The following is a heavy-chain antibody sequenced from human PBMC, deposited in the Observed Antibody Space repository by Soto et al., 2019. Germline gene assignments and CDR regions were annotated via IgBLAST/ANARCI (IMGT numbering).Heavy chain of an antibody. V-gene: IGHV1-69*06. CDR1: GGTFSSYA. D-gene: IGHD7-27*01. CDR2: IIPIFGTA. J-gene: IGHJ5*02. Sequence: QVQLVQSGAEVKKPGSSVKVSCKASGGTFSSYAISWVRQAPGQGLEWMGGIIPIFGTANYAQKFQGRVTITADKSTSTAYMELSSLRSEDMAVYYCARDIDPRAGENWFDPWGQGTLVTVSS. CDR3: ARDIDPRAGENWFDP.